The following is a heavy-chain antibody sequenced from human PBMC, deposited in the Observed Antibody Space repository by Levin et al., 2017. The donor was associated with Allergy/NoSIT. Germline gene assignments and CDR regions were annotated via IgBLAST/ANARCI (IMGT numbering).Heavy chain of an antibody. Sequence: GGSLRLSCAASGFTFSSYGMHWVRQAPGKGLEWVAVISYDGSNKYYADSVKGRFTISRDNSKNTLYLQMNSLRAEDTAVYYCAKGRHDSSGYYYDVGSEGDAFDIWGQGTMVTVSS. CDR3: AKGRHDSSGYYYDVGSEGDAFDI. D-gene: IGHD3-22*01. CDR2: ISYDGSNK. CDR1: GFTFSSYG. V-gene: IGHV3-30*18. J-gene: IGHJ3*02.